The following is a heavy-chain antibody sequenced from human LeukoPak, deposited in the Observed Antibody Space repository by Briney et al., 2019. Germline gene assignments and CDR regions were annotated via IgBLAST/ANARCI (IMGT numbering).Heavy chain of an antibody. V-gene: IGHV3-21*01. D-gene: IGHD6-13*01. CDR3: ARDRRGSSWCMDV. Sequence: GGSLRLSCAASGFTFSSYSMNWVRQAPGKGLEWVSSISSSSSYIYYADSVKGRFTISIDNAKNSLYLQMNSLRAEDTAVYYCARDRRGSSWCMDVWGKGTTVTVSS. CDR1: GFTFSSYS. CDR2: ISSSSSYI. J-gene: IGHJ6*04.